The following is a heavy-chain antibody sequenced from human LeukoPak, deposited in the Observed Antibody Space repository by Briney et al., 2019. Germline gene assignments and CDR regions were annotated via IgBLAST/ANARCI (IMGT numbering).Heavy chain of an antibody. J-gene: IGHJ4*02. CDR2: ISSSGSTI. CDR1: GFTFSSYE. Sequence: GGSLRLSCAASGFTFSSYEMNWVRQAPGKGLEXXXYISSSGSTIYYADSVKGRFTISRDNAKNSLYLQMNSLRAEDTAVYYCARELRDIVATTFDYWGQGTLVTVSS. D-gene: IGHD5-12*01. V-gene: IGHV3-48*03. CDR3: ARELRDIVATTFDY.